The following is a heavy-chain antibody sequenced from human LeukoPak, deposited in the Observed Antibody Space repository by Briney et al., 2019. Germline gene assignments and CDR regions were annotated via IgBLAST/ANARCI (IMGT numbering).Heavy chain of an antibody. D-gene: IGHD2-2*02. Sequence: GGSLRLSCAASGFTFSSYAMHWVRQAPGKGLEWVAVISYDGSNKYYADSVKGRFTISRDNSKNTLYLQMNSLRAEDTAVYYCARDQGSPIVVVPAAIGAMFYWGQGTLVTVSS. CDR3: ARDQGSPIVVVPAAIGAMFY. CDR2: ISYDGSNK. CDR1: GFTFSSYA. J-gene: IGHJ4*02. V-gene: IGHV3-30-3*01.